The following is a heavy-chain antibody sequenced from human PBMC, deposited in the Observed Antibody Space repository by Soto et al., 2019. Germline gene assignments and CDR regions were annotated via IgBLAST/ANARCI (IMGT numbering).Heavy chain of an antibody. D-gene: IGHD6-19*01. Sequence: QVQLVQSGAEVKKPGASVKVSCKASGYTVTSYDIIWVRQATGQGLEWMGWMNPSTGNTDSAEKFQGRLTMTRNTSISTVYMELSSLSFEDTAVYYCARGRIIVAGGFDTWGQGTLVTVSS. CDR1: GYTVTSYD. J-gene: IGHJ5*02. V-gene: IGHV1-8*01. CDR2: MNPSTGNT. CDR3: ARGRIIVAGGFDT.